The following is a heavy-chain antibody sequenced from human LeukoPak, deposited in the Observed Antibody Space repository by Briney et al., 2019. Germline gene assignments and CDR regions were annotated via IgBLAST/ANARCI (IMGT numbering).Heavy chain of an antibody. CDR1: GFTFSDYY. CDR3: ARAHGSGYDYTFDY. J-gene: IGHJ4*02. CDR2: ISSSGSTI. D-gene: IGHD5-12*01. V-gene: IGHV3-11*01. Sequence: GGSLRLSCAASGFTFSDYYMSWIRQAPGKGLEWVSYISSSGSTIYYADSVKGRLTISRDNAKNSLYLQMNSLRAEDTAVYYCARAHGSGYDYTFDYWGQGTLVTVSS.